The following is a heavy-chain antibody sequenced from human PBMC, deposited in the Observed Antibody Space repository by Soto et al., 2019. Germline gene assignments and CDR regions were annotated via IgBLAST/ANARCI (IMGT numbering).Heavy chain of an antibody. CDR1: GGSISSSIYS. J-gene: IGHJ4*02. D-gene: IGHD3-10*01. CDR2: IFYSGST. CDR3: SRHGFSRGLLTFHY. Sequence: SETLSLTCTVSGGSISSSIYSWGWIRQPPGKGLEWIGSIFYSGSTYYNPSLKSRVSISVDTSKNQFSLKLSSVTAADTAVYYCSRHGFSRGLLTFHYWGLSTLVTVSS. V-gene: IGHV4-39*01.